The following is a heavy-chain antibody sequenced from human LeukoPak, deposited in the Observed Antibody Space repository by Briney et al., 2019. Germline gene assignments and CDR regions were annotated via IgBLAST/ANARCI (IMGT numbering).Heavy chain of an antibody. D-gene: IGHD3-22*01. CDR1: GGTFSSYA. Sequence: SVKVSCKASGGTFSSYAISWVQQAPGQGLEWMGRIIPILGIANYAQKFQGRVTITADKSTSTAYMELSSLRSEDTAVYYCARDTPQHYYDSSGPLEVYFDYWGQGTLVTVSS. V-gene: IGHV1-69*04. J-gene: IGHJ4*02. CDR2: IIPILGIA. CDR3: ARDTPQHYYDSSGPLEVYFDY.